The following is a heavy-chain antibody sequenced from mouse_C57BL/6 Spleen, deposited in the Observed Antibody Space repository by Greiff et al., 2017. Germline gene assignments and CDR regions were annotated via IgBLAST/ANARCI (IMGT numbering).Heavy chain of an antibody. D-gene: IGHD1-1*01. Sequence: VQLQQPGAELVMPGASVKLSCKASGYTFTSYWMHWVKQRPGQGLEWIGEIDPSDSYTNYNQKFKGKSTLTVDKSSSTAYMQLSSLTSEDSAVYYCAIRFGSEMDYWGQGTSVTVSS. J-gene: IGHJ4*01. V-gene: IGHV1-69*01. CDR2: IDPSDSYT. CDR1: GYTFTSYW. CDR3: AIRFGSEMDY.